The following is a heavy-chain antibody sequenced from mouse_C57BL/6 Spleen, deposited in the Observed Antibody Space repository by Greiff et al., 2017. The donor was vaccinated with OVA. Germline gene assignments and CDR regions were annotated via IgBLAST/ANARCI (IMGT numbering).Heavy chain of an antibody. J-gene: IGHJ2*01. CDR3: AREEGTPFDY. CDR2: ISDGGSYT. CDR1: GFTFSSYA. V-gene: IGHV5-4*01. Sequence: EVKLVESGGGLVKPGGSLKLSCAASGFTFSSYAMSWVRQTPEKRLEWVATISDGGSYTYYPDNVKGRFTISRDNAKNNLYLQMSHLKSEDTAMYYCAREEGTPFDYWGQGTTLTVSS.